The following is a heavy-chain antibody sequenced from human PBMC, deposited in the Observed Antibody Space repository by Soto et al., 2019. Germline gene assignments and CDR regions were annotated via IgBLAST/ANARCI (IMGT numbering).Heavy chain of an antibody. CDR3: ARAPNYVWVDNWFAP. V-gene: IGHV1-8*01. CDR1: GYTFTSYD. CDR2: MNPNSGNT. J-gene: IGHJ5*02. D-gene: IGHD3-16*01. Sequence: ASVKVSCKASGYTFTSYDINWVRQATGQGLEWMGWMNPNSGNTGYAQKFQGRVTMTRNTSISTAYMELSSLRSEDTAFYYCARAPNYVWVDNWFAPWGQGTLVTVSS.